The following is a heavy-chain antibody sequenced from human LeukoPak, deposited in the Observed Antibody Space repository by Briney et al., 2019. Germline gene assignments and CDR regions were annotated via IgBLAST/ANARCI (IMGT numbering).Heavy chain of an antibody. CDR2: ISWNCGSI. Sequence: GGSLRLSCAASGFIFDDYAIHWVRQAPGKGLEWVSGISWNCGSIGYADSVKGRFTMSRDNARNSLYLQMNFLRAEDTALYYCVKDGLKGRSVAGTSRFDYWGQGTLVTVSS. CDR3: VKDGLKGRSVAGTSRFDY. V-gene: IGHV3-9*01. J-gene: IGHJ4*02. CDR1: GFIFDDYA. D-gene: IGHD6-19*01.